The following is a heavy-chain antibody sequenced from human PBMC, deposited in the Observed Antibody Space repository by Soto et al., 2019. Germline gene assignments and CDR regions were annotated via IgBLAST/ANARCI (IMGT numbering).Heavy chain of an antibody. CDR2: IYNDGNT. D-gene: IGHD1-20*01. V-gene: IGHV3-53*01. CDR1: GLSVGNNY. Sequence: LRLSCAPSGLSVGNNYMSWVRQAPGKGLEWVSIIYNDGNTYYADSVRGRFTISRDNSKNTLSLQMNRLRAEDTAVYYCARDGYNPYWFATWGQGTLVTVSS. J-gene: IGHJ5*02. CDR3: ARDGYNPYWFAT.